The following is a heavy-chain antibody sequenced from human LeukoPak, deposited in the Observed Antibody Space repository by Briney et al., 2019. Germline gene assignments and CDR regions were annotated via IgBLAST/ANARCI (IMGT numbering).Heavy chain of an antibody. Sequence: ASVKVSCKASGYTFTSYGISWVRQAPGQGLEWMGWISAYNGNTNYAQKFQGRVTMTTDTSTSTAYMELRSLRSDDTAVYYCARVWLGGRGGYCSGGSCYWFGYWGQGTLVTVSS. J-gene: IGHJ4*02. CDR3: ARVWLGGRGGYCSGGSCYWFGY. CDR1: GYTFTSYG. D-gene: IGHD2-15*01. V-gene: IGHV1-18*01. CDR2: ISAYNGNT.